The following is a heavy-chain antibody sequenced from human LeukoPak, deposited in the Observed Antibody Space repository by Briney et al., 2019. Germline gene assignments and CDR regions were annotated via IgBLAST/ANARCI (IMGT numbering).Heavy chain of an antibody. Sequence: SVKVSCKTSGGTFGSYVISWVRQAPGQGLDWMGGILPIFGTADYAQKSQGRVTITADESTNTAYMELRSLTSEDTAVYYCARDRGGLDPWGQGTLVTVSS. V-gene: IGHV1-69*13. D-gene: IGHD4-17*01. CDR2: ILPIFGTA. CDR1: GGTFGSYV. J-gene: IGHJ5*02. CDR3: ARDRGGLDP.